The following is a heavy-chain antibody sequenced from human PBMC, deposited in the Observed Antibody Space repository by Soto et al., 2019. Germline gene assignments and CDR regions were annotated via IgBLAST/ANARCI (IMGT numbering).Heavy chain of an antibody. D-gene: IGHD3-22*01. CDR3: ARDILGNYYDSSGHVY. CDR1: GFTFSSYG. CDR2: IWYDGSNK. V-gene: IGHV3-33*01. J-gene: IGHJ4*02. Sequence: GGSLRLSCAASGFTFSSYGMHWVRQAPGKGLEWVAVIWYDGSNKYYADSVKGRFTISRDNSKNTLYLQMNSLRAEDTAVYYCARDILGNYYDSSGHVYWGQGTLVTVSS.